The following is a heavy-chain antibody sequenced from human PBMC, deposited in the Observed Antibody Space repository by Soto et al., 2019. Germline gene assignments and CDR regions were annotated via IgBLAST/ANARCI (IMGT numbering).Heavy chain of an antibody. CDR2: IYYTGST. J-gene: IGHJ4*02. CDR3: ATYLETMRARIDY. V-gene: IGHV4-31*03. Sequence: SETLSLTCTVSGGSIYTGGFYWSWIRQLPGKGLEWLGYIYYTGSTQYTPSLKSRLTISTDTPENQLLLRLTAVTAADTAVYYCATYLETMRARIDYWGPGTLVTVYS. D-gene: IGHD3-16*01. CDR1: GGSIYTGGFY.